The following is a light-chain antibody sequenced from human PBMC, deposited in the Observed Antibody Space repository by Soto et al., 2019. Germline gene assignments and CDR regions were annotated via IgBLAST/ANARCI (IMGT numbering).Light chain of an antibody. CDR1: QSVGDY. CDR2: DAS. J-gene: IGKJ2*01. CDR3: QQRSDWPS. Sequence: EIVLTQSPATLSLSPGERATLSCRASQSVGDYLAWYQQKLGQAPRLLIYDASNRATGIPARFSGSGSGTDFTLNISSLEPEDFAVYYCQQRSDWPSFGQGTKLEIK. V-gene: IGKV3-11*01.